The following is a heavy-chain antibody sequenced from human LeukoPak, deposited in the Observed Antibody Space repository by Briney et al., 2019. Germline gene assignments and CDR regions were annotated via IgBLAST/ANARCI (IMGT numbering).Heavy chain of an antibody. D-gene: IGHD1-14*01. V-gene: IGHV3-74*01. Sequence: PGGSLRLSCAASGFTFSSYWMHWVRQAPGKGLVWVSRINSDGSSTSYADSVKGRFTISRDNAKNTLYLQMNSLRAEDTALYYCAKPAKTDYTDYWGQGTLVTVSS. J-gene: IGHJ4*02. CDR2: INSDGSST. CDR3: AKPAKTDYTDY. CDR1: GFTFSSYW.